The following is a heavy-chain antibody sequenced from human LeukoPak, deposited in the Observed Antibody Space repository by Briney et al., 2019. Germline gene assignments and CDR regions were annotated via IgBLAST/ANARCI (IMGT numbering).Heavy chain of an antibody. Sequence: GGSLRLSCAASGLTFSSYGMHWVRQAPGKGVEWVAFIRYDGSNKYYADSVKGRFTISRDNSKNTLYVQMNSLRAEDTAVYYCAKLETDTDVHPIDYWGQGTLVTVSS. J-gene: IGHJ4*02. CDR3: AKLETDTDVHPIDY. CDR2: IRYDGSNK. D-gene: IGHD1-14*01. V-gene: IGHV3-30*02. CDR1: GLTFSSYG.